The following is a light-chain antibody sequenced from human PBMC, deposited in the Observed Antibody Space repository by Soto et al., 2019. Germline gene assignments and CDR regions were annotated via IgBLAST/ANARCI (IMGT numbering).Light chain of an antibody. J-gene: IGKJ4*01. CDR1: QSVLYNSDNKNS. CDR3: QQYYTTLS. CDR2: WAS. V-gene: IGKV4-1*01. Sequence: DIVMTQSPDSLAVSLGERATINCKSSQSVLYNSDNKNSLAWYQQKPGHPPKLLIYWASTRDSGVPGRFSGSGYVADFTLTISSLQAADVAGYYCQQYYTTLSFGGGTKVEIK.